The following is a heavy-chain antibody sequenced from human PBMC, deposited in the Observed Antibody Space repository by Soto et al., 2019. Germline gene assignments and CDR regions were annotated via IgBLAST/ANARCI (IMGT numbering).Heavy chain of an antibody. CDR3: ARDVVTAVAGSVNWFDP. Sequence: GGSLRLSCAASGFSLRTYGMQWLRRAPGKGLEWVACIWYDGTKKFYANSVKGRSTISKDNSNNILYLQMSGLRAEDTAVYYCARDVVTAVAGSVNWFDPWGQGTLVTVSS. D-gene: IGHD6-19*01. V-gene: IGHV3-33*01. CDR2: IWYDGTKK. J-gene: IGHJ5*02. CDR1: GFSLRTYG.